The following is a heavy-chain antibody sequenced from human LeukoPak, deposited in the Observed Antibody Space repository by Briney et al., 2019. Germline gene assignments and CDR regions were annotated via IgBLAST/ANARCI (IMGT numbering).Heavy chain of an antibody. V-gene: IGHV3-13*04. J-gene: IGHJ5*02. D-gene: IGHD3-10*01. CDR1: GFTFSSYD. Sequence: GGSLRLSCAASGFTFSSYDMHWVRQATGKGLEWVSAIGTAGDTYYPGSVKGRFTISRENAKNSLYLQMNSLRAGDTAVYYRARDYGVLLWFGGGNWFDPWGQGTLVTVSS. CDR2: IGTAGDT. CDR3: ARDYGVLLWFGGGNWFDP.